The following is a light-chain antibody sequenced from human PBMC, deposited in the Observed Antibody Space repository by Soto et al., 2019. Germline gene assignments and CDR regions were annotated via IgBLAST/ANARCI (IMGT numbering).Light chain of an antibody. J-gene: IGLJ1*01. V-gene: IGLV2-14*03. CDR2: DVT. Sequence: QSVPAHPAPVSASPGQSLTISCTATSSAARGSNSVPPYEQHPRNAPKLMIYDVTNRPSGVSNRFSGSRSGNTASLTISGLQAEDEADYYCCAYKTSSTLPYVFGAGXKVTGL. CDR3: CAYKTSSTLPYV. CDR1: SSAARGSNS.